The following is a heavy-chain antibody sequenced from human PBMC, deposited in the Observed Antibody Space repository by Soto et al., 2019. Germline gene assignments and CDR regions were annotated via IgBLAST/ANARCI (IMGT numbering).Heavy chain of an antibody. CDR2: ISAYNGNT. Sequence: QVQLVQSGAEVKKPGASVKVSCKASGYTFTSYGISWVRQAPGQGLEWMGWISAYNGNTNYAQKLQGRVTMTTDTSTSKAYMELRSLRSDDTAVYYCARRWTGYCSSTSCYGFGDAFDIWGQGTMVPVSS. V-gene: IGHV1-18*01. D-gene: IGHD2-2*01. CDR3: ARRWTGYCSSTSCYGFGDAFDI. CDR1: GYTFTSYG. J-gene: IGHJ3*02.